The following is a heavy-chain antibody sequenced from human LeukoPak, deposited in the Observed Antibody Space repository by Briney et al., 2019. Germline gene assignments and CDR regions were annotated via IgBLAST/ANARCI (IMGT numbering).Heavy chain of an antibody. D-gene: IGHD6-19*01. V-gene: IGHV4-39*01. CDR3: ARRYTSGSKSFRY. CDR2: IYYSGNT. CDR1: GGSIHSSSYY. J-gene: IGHJ1*01. Sequence: SSETLSLTCTVSGGSIHSSSYYWGWIRQPPGKGLEWIGSIYYSGNTYYNPSLKSRVTISVDTSKNQFSLKLSSVTAADTAVYYCARRYTSGSKSFRYWGQGTLVTVSS.